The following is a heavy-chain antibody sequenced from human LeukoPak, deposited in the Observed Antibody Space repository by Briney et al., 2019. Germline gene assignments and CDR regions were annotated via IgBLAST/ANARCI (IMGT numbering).Heavy chain of an antibody. Sequence: SETLSLTCNVSGYSISSGYYWGWIRQPPGKGLQWIGTIYHSGSTYYNPSLKSRVTISVDTSKNQFSLKLSSVTAADTAVYYCAKVGKNTGWTPYEGNYYSYMDVWGKGTTVTISS. V-gene: IGHV4-38-2*02. CDR2: IYHSGST. J-gene: IGHJ6*03. CDR1: GYSISSGYY. CDR3: AKVGKNTGWTPYEGNYYSYMDV. D-gene: IGHD6-19*01.